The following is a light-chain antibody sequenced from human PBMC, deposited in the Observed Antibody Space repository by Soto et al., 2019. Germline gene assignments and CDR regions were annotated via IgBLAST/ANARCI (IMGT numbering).Light chain of an antibody. CDR3: AARDDSLSGHWV. CDR1: SSNIGSEY. J-gene: IGLJ3*02. Sequence: QAVVTQPPSASGTPGQRVTISCSGSSSNIGSEYVVWYRHLPGTAPKLLIYRNNQRPSGVPDRFAGSKSGTSASLAISGLRSEDEADYYCAARDDSLSGHWVFGGGTKLTVL. V-gene: IGLV1-47*01. CDR2: RNN.